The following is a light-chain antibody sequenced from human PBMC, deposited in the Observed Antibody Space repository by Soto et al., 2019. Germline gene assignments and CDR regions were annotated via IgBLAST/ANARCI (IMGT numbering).Light chain of an antibody. V-gene: IGLV2-23*02. CDR3: CSYAGSSTVV. J-gene: IGLJ2*01. Sequence: QSALTQPASVSGSPGQSITISCTGTSSDVGSYNLVSWYQQHPGKAPKLMIYEVSKRPSGVSNRFSGAKSGNTASLTISGLQADDEADYYYCSYAGSSTVVFGGGTKLTVL. CDR2: EVS. CDR1: SSDVGSYNL.